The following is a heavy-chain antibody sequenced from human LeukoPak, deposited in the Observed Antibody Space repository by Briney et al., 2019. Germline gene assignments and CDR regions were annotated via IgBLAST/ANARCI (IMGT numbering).Heavy chain of an antibody. D-gene: IGHD4-23*01. CDR1: GASISSYY. J-gene: IGHJ4*02. CDR3: ARRAISGNSWDYFDY. V-gene: IGHV4-59*08. Sequence: PSETLSLTCTVSGASISSYYWSWIRQPPGKGLEWIAFMYYSGITNYNPSLRSRVTISVDTSKNQFSLKLSSVTAADTAVYYCARRAISGNSWDYFDYWGQGTLVTVSS. CDR2: MYYSGIT.